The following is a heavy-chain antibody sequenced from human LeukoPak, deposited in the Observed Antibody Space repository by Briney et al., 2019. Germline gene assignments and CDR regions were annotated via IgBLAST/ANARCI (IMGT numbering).Heavy chain of an antibody. CDR1: VGSISSYF. Sequence: PSETLSLTCTVTVGSISSYFWSWIRQPAGKGLEWIGRIYTSGSTNYNLSIKRRVTMSVDTSKNQFSLKLRSVTAADAAVYYCARGGLVVVVAATQDLDYYGMDVWGQGTTVTVSS. J-gene: IGHJ6*02. CDR2: IYTSGST. D-gene: IGHD2-15*01. V-gene: IGHV4-4*07. CDR3: ARGGLVVVVAATQDLDYYGMDV.